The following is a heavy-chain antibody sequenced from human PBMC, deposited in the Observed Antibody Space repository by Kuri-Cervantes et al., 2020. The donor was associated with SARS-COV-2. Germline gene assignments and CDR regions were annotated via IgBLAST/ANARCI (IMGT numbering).Heavy chain of an antibody. V-gene: IGHV4-39*01. J-gene: IGHJ6*02. D-gene: IGHD5-18*01. CDR1: GGSISSSSYY. CDR3: ARLVRGIQLWSIGNYYYCYGMDV. Sequence: SETLSLTCTVSGGSISSSSYYWGWIRQPPGKGLEWIGSIYYSGSTYYNPSLKSRVTISVDTSKNQFSLKLSSVTAADTAVYYCARLVRGIQLWSIGNYYYCYGMDVWGQGTTVTVSS. CDR2: IYYSGST.